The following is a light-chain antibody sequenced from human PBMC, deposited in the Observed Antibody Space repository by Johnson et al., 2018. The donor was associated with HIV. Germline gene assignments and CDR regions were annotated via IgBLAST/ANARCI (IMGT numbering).Light chain of an antibody. V-gene: IGLV1-51*02. CDR2: EDN. CDR1: ISNIESYF. Sequence: QFVLTQPPSVSAAPGQKVTISCSGNISNIESYFVSWYQQLPGAAPTLLIYEDNKRPSGIPDRFSGSKSGATATLGITGLQTGDEADYYCGTWDSTLRTGFFGTGTKVTVL. J-gene: IGLJ1*01. CDR3: GTWDSTLRTGF.